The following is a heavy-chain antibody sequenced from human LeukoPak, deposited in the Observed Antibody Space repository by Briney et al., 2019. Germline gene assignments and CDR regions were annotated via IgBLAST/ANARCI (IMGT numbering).Heavy chain of an antibody. CDR3: ARGDDFWSGTLRFDP. D-gene: IGHD3-3*01. J-gene: IGHJ5*02. CDR2: ISSSSSYI. CDR1: GFTFSSYS. V-gene: IGHV3-21*01. Sequence: TGGSLRLSCAASGFTFSSYSMNWVRQAPGKGLEWVSSISSSSSYIYYADSVKGRFTISRDNAKNSLYLQMNSLRAEDTAVYYCARGDDFWSGTLRFDPWGQGTQVTVSS.